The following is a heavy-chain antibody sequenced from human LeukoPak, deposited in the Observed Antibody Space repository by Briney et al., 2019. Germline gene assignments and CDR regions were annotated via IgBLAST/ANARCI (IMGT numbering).Heavy chain of an antibody. CDR1: GFTFSNYW. Sequence: PGGSLRLSCAASGFTFSNYWMHWVRQDPGKGLVWVSFINPDGSTTNYADSVKGRFTISRDNAKNALYLQMNSLRADDTAVYYCAREVTTVATSPWSDPWGPGTLVTVSS. D-gene: IGHD4-17*01. CDR3: AREVTTVATSPWSDP. CDR2: INPDGSTT. J-gene: IGHJ5*02. V-gene: IGHV3-74*01.